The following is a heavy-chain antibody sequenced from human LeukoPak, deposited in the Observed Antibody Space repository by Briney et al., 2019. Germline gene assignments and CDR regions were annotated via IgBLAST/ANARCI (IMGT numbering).Heavy chain of an antibody. V-gene: IGHV1-69*13. CDR2: IIPIFGTA. CDR1: GGTFSSYS. J-gene: IGHJ6*04. CDR3: ARERSLYCSSTSCKLGFYYYYGMDV. Sequence: SSVTVSCKASGGTFSSYSISWVRQAPGQGLEWMGGIIPIFGTANYAQKFQGRVTITADESTSTAYMELSSLRSEDTAVYYCARERSLYCSSTSCKLGFYYYYGMDVWGKGTTVTVSS. D-gene: IGHD2-2*01.